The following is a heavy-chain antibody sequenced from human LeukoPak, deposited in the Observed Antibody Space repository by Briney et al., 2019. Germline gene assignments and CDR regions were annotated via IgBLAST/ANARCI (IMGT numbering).Heavy chain of an antibody. Sequence: GGSLRLSCAASGFTFSSYWMSWVRQAPGKGLEWVANIKQDGSEKYYVDSVKGRFTISRDNAKNSLYLQMNSLRAEDTAVYYCARKGAIVVVPAAFWFDPWGPGTLVTVSS. CDR2: IKQDGSEK. J-gene: IGHJ5*02. CDR3: ARKGAIVVVPAAFWFDP. CDR1: GFTFSSYW. V-gene: IGHV3-7*01. D-gene: IGHD2-2*01.